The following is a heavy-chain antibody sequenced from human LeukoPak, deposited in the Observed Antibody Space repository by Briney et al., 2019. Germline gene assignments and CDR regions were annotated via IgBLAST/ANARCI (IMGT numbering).Heavy chain of an antibody. D-gene: IGHD3-16*02. CDR3: TTGILNTFGGLTVDFDH. Sequence: PGGSLRLSCTASGFTFSNAWMSWVPQAPGKGLEWVGRIKSKTDGGTTDYAAPVKGRFTISRDDSKNTLYLQMNSLKTEDTAVFYCTTGILNTFGGLTVDFDHWGQGTLVTVSS. J-gene: IGHJ4*02. CDR1: GFTFSNAW. V-gene: IGHV3-15*01. CDR2: IKSKTDGGTT.